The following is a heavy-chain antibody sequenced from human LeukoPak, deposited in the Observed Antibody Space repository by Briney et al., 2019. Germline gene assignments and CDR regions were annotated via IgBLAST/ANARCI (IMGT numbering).Heavy chain of an antibody. CDR2: IYSGGNT. V-gene: IGHV3-66*01. CDR3: ARAGTGTTSDS. Sequence: PGGSLRLSCAASGLTVSRNYMSWVRQTAGKGLEWVSLIYSGGNTNYADAVKGRFTISRDNSKNTLYLQMNSLRAEDTAVYYCARAGTGTTSDSWGQGTLVTVSS. D-gene: IGHD1-1*01. CDR1: GLTVSRNY. J-gene: IGHJ4*02.